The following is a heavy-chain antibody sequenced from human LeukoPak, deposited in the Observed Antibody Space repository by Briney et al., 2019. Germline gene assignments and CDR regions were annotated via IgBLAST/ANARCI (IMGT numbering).Heavy chain of an antibody. Sequence: GASVKVSCKASGYTFTGYYMHWVRQAPGRGLEWMGWINPNSGGTNYAQKFQGRVTMTRDTSISTAYMELSRLRSDDTAVYYCARGGPSSGYYYALDYWGQGTLVTVSS. D-gene: IGHD3-22*01. J-gene: IGHJ4*02. CDR2: INPNSGGT. CDR3: ARGGPSSGYYYALDY. V-gene: IGHV1-2*02. CDR1: GYTFTGYY.